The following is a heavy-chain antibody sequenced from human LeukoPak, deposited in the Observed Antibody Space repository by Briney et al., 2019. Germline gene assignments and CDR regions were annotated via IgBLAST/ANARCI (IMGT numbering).Heavy chain of an antibody. CDR3: ARDLYCSSTSCGGSYFDY. CDR1: GLTFSKAW. Sequence: PGGSLRLSCAASGLTFSKAWMTWVRRAPGKGLEWVGRIKSKTDGGTTDYAAPVKGRFTISRDNAKNSLYLQMNSLRAEDTAVYYCARDLYCSSTSCGGSYFDYWGQGTLVTVSS. CDR2: IKSKTDGGTT. D-gene: IGHD2-2*01. J-gene: IGHJ4*02. V-gene: IGHV3-15*01.